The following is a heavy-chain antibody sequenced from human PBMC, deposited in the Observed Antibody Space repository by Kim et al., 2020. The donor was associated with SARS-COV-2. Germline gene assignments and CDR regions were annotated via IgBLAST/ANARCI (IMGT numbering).Heavy chain of an antibody. J-gene: IGHJ3*02. D-gene: IGHD3-22*01. CDR1: GGTFSSYA. CDR2: IIPIFGTA. CDR3: ARVPNYYDLDAFDI. Sequence: SVKVSCKASGGTFSSYAISWVRQAPGQGLEWMGGIIPIFGTANYAQKFQGRVTITADESTSTAYMELSSLRSEDTAVYYCARVPNYYDLDAFDIWGQGTMVTVSS. V-gene: IGHV1-69*13.